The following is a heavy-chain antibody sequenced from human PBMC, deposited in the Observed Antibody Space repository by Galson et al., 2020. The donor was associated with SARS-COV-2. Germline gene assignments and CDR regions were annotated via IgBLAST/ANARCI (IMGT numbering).Heavy chain of an antibody. V-gene: IGHV3-21*01. CDR3: ARNTAYETWGGPGYYYFGMDV. J-gene: IGHJ6*02. D-gene: IGHD3-16*01. CDR1: GFTFRNYS. CDR2: ISTSSSYI. Sequence: TGGSLRLSCAASGFTFRNYSMNWVRQAPGKGLEWVSSISTSSSYIYYADSVKGRFTISRDNAKNSLYLQMNSLRAEDTAVYYCARNTAYETWGGPGYYYFGMDVWCQGTTVTVSS.